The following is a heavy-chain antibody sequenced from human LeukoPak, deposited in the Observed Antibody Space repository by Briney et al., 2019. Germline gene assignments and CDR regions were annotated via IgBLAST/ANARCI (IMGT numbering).Heavy chain of an antibody. D-gene: IGHD1-20*01. CDR2: IYYSGST. V-gene: IGHV4-61*01. Sequence: SETLSLTCTVSGGSISISSYYWSWIRQPPVKGLEWIGYIYYSGSTNYNPSLKSRVTISVDTSKNQFSLKLSSVTAADTAVYYCARDAYNWKGGNWFDPWGQGTLVTVSS. CDR1: GGSISISSYY. CDR3: ARDAYNWKGGNWFDP. J-gene: IGHJ5*02.